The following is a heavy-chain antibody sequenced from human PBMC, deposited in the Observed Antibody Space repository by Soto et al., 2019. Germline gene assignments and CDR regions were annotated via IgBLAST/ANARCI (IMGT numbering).Heavy chain of an antibody. CDR3: ANLAAAGIGPDAFDI. J-gene: IGHJ3*02. CDR1: GFSFSRYW. Sequence: GGSLRLSCGASGFSFSRYWMHWVRQAPGKGLDWVAVISYDGSNKYYADSVKGRFTISRDNSKNTLHLQMNSLRAEDTAVYYCANLAAAGIGPDAFDIWGQGTMVTVSS. D-gene: IGHD6-13*01. CDR2: ISYDGSNK. V-gene: IGHV3-30-3*01.